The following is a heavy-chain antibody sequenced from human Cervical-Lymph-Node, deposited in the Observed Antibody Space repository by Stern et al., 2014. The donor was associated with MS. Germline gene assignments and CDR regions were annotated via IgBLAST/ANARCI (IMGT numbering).Heavy chain of an antibody. CDR2: IYPGDSDT. CDR3: ARCDGYNFDY. CDR1: RDTFTSYW. D-gene: IGHD5-24*01. V-gene: IGHV5-51*01. Sequence: EVQLVQSAAEVKKPGESLRISCKGSRDTFTSYWIGWVRQMPGKGLEWMGTIYPGDSDTTYNPSFQAHVTISPDKSIPPAYLQWSSLKASDTAMYYCARCDGYNFDYWGQGTLVTVSS. J-gene: IGHJ4*02.